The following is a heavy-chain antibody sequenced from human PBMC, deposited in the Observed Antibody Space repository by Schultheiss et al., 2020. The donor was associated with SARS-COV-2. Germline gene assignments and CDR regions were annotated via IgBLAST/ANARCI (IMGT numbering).Heavy chain of an antibody. CDR1: GGSISSYY. CDR2: IYYSGST. D-gene: IGHD6-13*01. Sequence: SETLSLTCTVSGGSISSYYWSWIRQPPGKGLEWIGFIYYSGSTNYNPSLKSRVTISVDTSKNQFSLKLSSVTAADTAVYYCARLRYSSSWYDYWGQGTLVTVSS. V-gene: IGHV4-59*01. CDR3: ARLRYSSSWYDY. J-gene: IGHJ4*02.